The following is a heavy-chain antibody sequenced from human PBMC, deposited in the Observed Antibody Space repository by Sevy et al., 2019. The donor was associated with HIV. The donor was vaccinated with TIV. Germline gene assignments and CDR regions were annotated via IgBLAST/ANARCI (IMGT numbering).Heavy chain of an antibody. D-gene: IGHD1-26*01. CDR3: AGENAWGRGYS. Sequence: PWETLSLTCTMSGGSITSLYWNWIRQPPGKGLEWIANIYYNGHINYNPSLKSRVTLSLDTSKNQFSLRLSSVTAADTAMYYCAGENAWGRGYSWGQGTLVTVSS. V-gene: IGHV4-59*08. J-gene: IGHJ4*02. CDR1: GGSITSLY. CDR2: IYYNGHI.